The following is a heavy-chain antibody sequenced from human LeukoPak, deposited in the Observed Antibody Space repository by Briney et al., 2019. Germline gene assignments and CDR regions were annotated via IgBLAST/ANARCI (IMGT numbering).Heavy chain of an antibody. Sequence: AGGSLRLSCAASGFTFSSYAMSWVRQAPGKGLEWVSAISGSGGSTYYADSVKGRFTISRDNSKNTLYLQMNSLRAEDTAVYYCAKGSEWFLLNYFDYWGQGTLVTVSS. CDR2: ISGSGGST. CDR1: GFTFSSYA. V-gene: IGHV3-23*01. CDR3: AKGSEWFLLNYFDY. J-gene: IGHJ4*02. D-gene: IGHD3-3*01.